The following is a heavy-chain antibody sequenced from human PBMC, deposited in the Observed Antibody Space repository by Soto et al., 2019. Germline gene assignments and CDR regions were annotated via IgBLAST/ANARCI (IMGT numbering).Heavy chain of an antibody. CDR2: MYYNGNI. CDR3: ASGGNWFDP. CDR1: GGSISNYY. D-gene: IGHD3-16*01. Sequence: PSETLSLTCNVSGGSISNYYWTWVRQSPEKGLEWIGYMYYNGNINYSPSLKSRVTISIDTSKNQFSLTLKSVTAADTAVYYCASGGNWFDPWGQGVLVTVS. V-gene: IGHV4-59*01. J-gene: IGHJ5*02.